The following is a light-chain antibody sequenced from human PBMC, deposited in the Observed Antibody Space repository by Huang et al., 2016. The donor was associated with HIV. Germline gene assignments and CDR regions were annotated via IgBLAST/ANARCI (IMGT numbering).Light chain of an antibody. Sequence: EIVLTQSPATLSLSPGSRASLSCRASQSVGSYLAWYQQKPGQAPGLLIYDASNRATGIPARFSGSGPGTDFTLTISSLEPEDFAVYYCQQRSNWHPLAFGGGTKVEIK. J-gene: IGKJ4*01. CDR2: DAS. V-gene: IGKV3D-11*02. CDR1: QSVGSY. CDR3: QQRSNWHPLA.